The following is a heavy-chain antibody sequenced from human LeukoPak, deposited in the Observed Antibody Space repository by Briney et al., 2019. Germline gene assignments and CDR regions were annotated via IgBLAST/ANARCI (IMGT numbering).Heavy chain of an antibody. Sequence: GGSLRLSCAASGFTFSSYGMSWVRQAPGKGLEWVAFIRYDESDKHYADSVKGRFTISRDNSKNTLYLQMNSLRAEDTAMYYCAKGGRFGDDWGQGTLVTVSS. CDR2: IRYDESDK. CDR3: AKGGRFGDD. J-gene: IGHJ4*02. CDR1: GFTFSSYG. D-gene: IGHD2-15*01. V-gene: IGHV3-30*02.